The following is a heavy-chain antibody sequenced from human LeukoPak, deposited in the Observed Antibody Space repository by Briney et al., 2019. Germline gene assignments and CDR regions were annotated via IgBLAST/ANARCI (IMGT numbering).Heavy chain of an antibody. CDR2: MSSSSLK. D-gene: IGHD1-14*01. CDR1: GFTFSGYD. J-gene: IGHJ5*02. V-gene: IGHV3-11*06. Sequence: GGSLRLSCAGSGFTFSGYDMIWIRQAPGKGLEWVAHMSSSSLKYTRYAESVKGRFTISRDNAKNTVYLEVDSLTTNDTALYYCARGGRNDLRSWFDPWGQGTLVTVSS. CDR3: ARGGRNDLRSWFDP.